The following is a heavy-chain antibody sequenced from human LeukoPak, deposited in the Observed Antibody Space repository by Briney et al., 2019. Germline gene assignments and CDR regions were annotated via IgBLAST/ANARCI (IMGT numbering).Heavy chain of an antibody. V-gene: IGHV1-58*02. Sequence: ASVKVSCKTSGFTFTASAIQWVRQARGQRLEWIGWIVVGSGNTNYARKFQGRVTMTRDMSTSTVYMELSSLRSEDTAVYYCARGRRTDSSGYFSVGYWGQGTLVTVSS. D-gene: IGHD3-22*01. CDR3: ARGRRTDSSGYFSVGY. CDR1: GFTFTASA. CDR2: IVVGSGNT. J-gene: IGHJ4*02.